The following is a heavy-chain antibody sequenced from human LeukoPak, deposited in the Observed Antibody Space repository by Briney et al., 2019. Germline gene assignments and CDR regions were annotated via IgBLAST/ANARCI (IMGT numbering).Heavy chain of an antibody. J-gene: IGHJ4*02. CDR1: GFTFRSYA. V-gene: IGHV3-30-3*01. CDR2: ITYDGSNE. Sequence: PGGSLRLSCAASGFTFRSYAMHWVRQAPGKGLEWVAVITYDGSNEYYADSVKGRFTISRDNSKNTVYLQMNSLRGDDTAVYYCARDHYFDYWGQGTLVTVSS. CDR3: ARDHYFDY.